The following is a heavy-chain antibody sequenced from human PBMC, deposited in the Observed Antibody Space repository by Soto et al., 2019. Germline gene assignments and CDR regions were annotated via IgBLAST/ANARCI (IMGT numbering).Heavy chain of an antibody. D-gene: IGHD6-19*01. Sequence: QVQLQESGPGLVKPSGTLSLTCAVSGDTISSSKWWTWVRQPPGKGLEWIGDTLHSGDTNYNPSLKSRISIAVDKSKNQFSLERRSVTAAETAVYYCAYSPGWFRHDVWGQGTLVIVSP. CDR1: GDTISSSKW. CDR2: TLHSGDT. CDR3: AYSPGWFRHDV. V-gene: IGHV4-4*02. J-gene: IGHJ3*01.